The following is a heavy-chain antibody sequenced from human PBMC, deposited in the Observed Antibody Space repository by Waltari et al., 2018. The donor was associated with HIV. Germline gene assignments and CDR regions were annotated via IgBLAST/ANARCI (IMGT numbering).Heavy chain of an antibody. J-gene: IGHJ2*01. CDR3: ARVVYWYFDL. V-gene: IGHV4-31*03. Sequence: QVQLQESGPGLVKPSQTVSLTCTVSGDSIDSSSYYWAWIRQHPEKGREWSAFVYYRVSTFSNPSFKSRATVSVDTSENQFSLKLTSMTDADTAVYYCARVVYWYFDLWGRGTLVTVSS. CDR1: GDSIDSSSYY. CDR2: VYYRVST.